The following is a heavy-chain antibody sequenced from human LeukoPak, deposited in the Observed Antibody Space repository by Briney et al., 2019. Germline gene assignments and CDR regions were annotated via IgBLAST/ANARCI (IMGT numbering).Heavy chain of an antibody. D-gene: IGHD1-26*01. J-gene: IGHJ4*02. Sequence: ASVKVSCKASGYTFINYAMRWVRQAPGQRLEWMGWINGGNGNTKYSQEFQGRVTITRDTSASIAYMELNSLRSEDMAVYYCAREGAYIGGSYPFEYWGQGTLVTVSS. CDR1: GYTFINYA. CDR2: INGGNGNT. CDR3: AREGAYIGGSYPFEY. V-gene: IGHV1-3*03.